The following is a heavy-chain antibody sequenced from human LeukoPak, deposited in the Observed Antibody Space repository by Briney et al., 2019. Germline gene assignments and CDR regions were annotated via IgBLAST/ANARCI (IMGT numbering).Heavy chain of an antibody. Sequence: ASVKVSCKASGYTFTGYYMHWVRQAPGQGLEWMGWINPSGGSTSYAQKFQGRVTMTRDMSTSTVYMELSSLRSEDTAVYYCARALIAVALLGYWGQGTLVTVSS. D-gene: IGHD6-19*01. CDR2: INPSGGST. CDR1: GYTFTGYY. J-gene: IGHJ4*02. V-gene: IGHV1-46*01. CDR3: ARALIAVALLGY.